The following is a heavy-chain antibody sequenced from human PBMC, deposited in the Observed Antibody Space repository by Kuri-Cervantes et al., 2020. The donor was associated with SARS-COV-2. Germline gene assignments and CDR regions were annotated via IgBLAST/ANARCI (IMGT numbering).Heavy chain of an antibody. Sequence: KVSCKGSGYSFTTYWIGWVRQMPGKGLEWMGIIYPGDSDTGYSPSFQGQVTISADKSISTAYPQWSSLKASDTAMYYCARRDFGSGSYYLDYWGQGTLVTVSS. J-gene: IGHJ4*02. CDR2: IYPGDSDT. CDR1: GYSFTTYW. D-gene: IGHD3-10*01. CDR3: ARRDFGSGSYYLDY. V-gene: IGHV5-51*01.